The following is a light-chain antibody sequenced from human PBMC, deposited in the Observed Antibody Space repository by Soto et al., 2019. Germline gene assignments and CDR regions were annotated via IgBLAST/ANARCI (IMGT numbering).Light chain of an antibody. CDR3: QQRHMWPIT. J-gene: IGKJ5*01. CDR1: QSVTIK. V-gene: IGKV3-11*01. CDR2: DAS. Sequence: EIVLTQSPGTLALSPGERATLYCRASQSVTIKLAWYQQKPGQPPRLLIYDASTRATGTPARFSGSGSGTDFTLSISSLEPEDSEVYYCQQRHMWPITFGQGTRLEIK.